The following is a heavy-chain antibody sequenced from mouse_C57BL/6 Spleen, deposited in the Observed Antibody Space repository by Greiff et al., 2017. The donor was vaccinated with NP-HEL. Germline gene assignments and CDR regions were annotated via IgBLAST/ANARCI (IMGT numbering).Heavy chain of an antibody. CDR1: GYSITSGYD. CDR2: ISYSGST. J-gene: IGHJ1*03. D-gene: IGHD4-1*01. CDR3: ARDEGSWAYLYFDG. V-gene: IGHV3-1*01. Sequence: EVKLLESGPGMVKPSPSLSLTCTVTGYSITSGYDWHWIRHFPRNKLEWMGYISYSGSTNYNPTLKSQTSLTHDTSNNQFFLTVKSETTEDTATDYGARDEGSWAYLYFDGWGTGTTVTVSS.